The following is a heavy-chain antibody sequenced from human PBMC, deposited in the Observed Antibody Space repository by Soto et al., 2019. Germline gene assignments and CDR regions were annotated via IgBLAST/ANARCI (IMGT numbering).Heavy chain of an antibody. V-gene: IGHV1-46*02. D-gene: IGHD2-21*02. J-gene: IGHJ4*02. CDR1: GSTLNTYY. CDR3: ARGGHIAVVTASFDY. CDR2: IHPSGGGS. Sequence: ARVTVSCKLSGSTLNTYYLHRVRQAPGQGLEWMGIIHPSGGGSTYAQKFLGRVTMTRGTSTSTVFMELSSLRSADTAVYYCARGGHIAVVTASFDYWGQGTLVSGS.